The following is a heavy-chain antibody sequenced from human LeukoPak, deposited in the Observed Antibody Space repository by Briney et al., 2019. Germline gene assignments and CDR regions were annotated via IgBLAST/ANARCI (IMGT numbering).Heavy chain of an antibody. Sequence: KTSETLSLTCVVSGYSISSDYYWVWIRPPPGKGLEWIGKVYQIGTTYSNPSLKSRVTMSVDTSKNQFSLKVNPVTAADTAVYYCARGETIVADRREGDGFDIWGQGTLVTVSS. CDR1: GYSISSDYY. CDR2: VYQIGTT. J-gene: IGHJ3*02. D-gene: IGHD5-12*01. V-gene: IGHV4-38-2*01. CDR3: ARGETIVADRREGDGFDI.